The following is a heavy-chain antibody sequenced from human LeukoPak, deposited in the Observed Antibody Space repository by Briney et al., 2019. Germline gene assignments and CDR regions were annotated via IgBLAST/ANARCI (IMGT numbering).Heavy chain of an antibody. CDR3: AKDSIGYNGIYDAFDI. J-gene: IGHJ3*02. CDR2: IGGGGSPT. Sequence: GGSLRLSCAASGFSFSSYAMNWVRLAPGRGLEWVSPIGGGGSPTFYSDSVRGRFTISRDNSKGTLYLQMNSLRVDDTAVYFCAKDSIGYNGIYDAFDIWGQGTLVTVSS. V-gene: IGHV3-23*01. CDR1: GFSFSSYA. D-gene: IGHD1-7*01.